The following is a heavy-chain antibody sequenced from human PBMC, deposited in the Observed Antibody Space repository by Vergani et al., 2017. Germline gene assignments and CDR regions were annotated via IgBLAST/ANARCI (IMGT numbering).Heavy chain of an antibody. Sequence: EVQLVESGGGLVKPGGSLRLSCAASGFTFSSYSMNWVRQAPGKGLEWVSSISSSSSYIYYADSVKGRFTISRDNSKNTLYLQMNSLRAEDTAVYYCARAPGYCSGGSCYSYYYYYMDVWGKGTTVTVSS. CDR2: ISSSSSYI. CDR1: GFTFSSYS. D-gene: IGHD2-15*01. V-gene: IGHV3-21*01. CDR3: ARAPGYCSGGSCYSYYYYYMDV. J-gene: IGHJ6*03.